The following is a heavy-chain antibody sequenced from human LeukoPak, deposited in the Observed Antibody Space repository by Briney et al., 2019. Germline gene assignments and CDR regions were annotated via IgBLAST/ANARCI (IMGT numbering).Heavy chain of an antibody. CDR2: INWNSATI. J-gene: IGHJ4*02. CDR3: ATQRIWPGRFEY. CDR1: GFTFDDYA. Sequence: GGSLRLSCAASGFTFDDYAMHWVRQAPGKGLEWVSGINWNSATIDYADSVRGRFTISRDNAKDSLYLQMNRLRVEDTALYYCATQRIWPGRFEYWGQGTLVTVSP. V-gene: IGHV3-9*01. D-gene: IGHD1-1*01.